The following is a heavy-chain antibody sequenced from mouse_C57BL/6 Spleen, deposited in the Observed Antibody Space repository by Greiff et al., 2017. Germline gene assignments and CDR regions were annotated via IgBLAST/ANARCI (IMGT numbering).Heavy chain of an antibody. CDR1: GFTFSSYA. V-gene: IGHV5-4*01. J-gene: IGHJ3*01. CDR2: ISDGGSYT. Sequence: EVKLMESGGGLVKPGGSLKLSCAASGFTFSSYAMSWVRQTPDKRLEWVATISDGGSYTYYPDNVKGRFTISRDNAKNNLYLQMSHLKSEDTAMYYCARDGVGRAWFAYWGQGTLVTVAA. D-gene: IGHD4-1*01. CDR3: ARDGVGRAWFAY.